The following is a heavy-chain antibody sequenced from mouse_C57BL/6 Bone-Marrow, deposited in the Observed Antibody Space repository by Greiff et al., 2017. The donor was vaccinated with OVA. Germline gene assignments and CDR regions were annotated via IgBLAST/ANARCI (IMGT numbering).Heavy chain of an antibody. CDR1: GYTFTSYW. V-gene: IGHV1-53*01. CDR2: INPSNGGT. J-gene: IGHJ2*01. D-gene: IGHD4-1*01. Sequence: VQLQQPGTELVKPGASGYTFTSYWMHWVKQRPGQGLEWIGNINPSNGGTNYNEKFKSKATLTVDKSSSTAYMQLSSLTSEDSAVYYCARVTGTCYFDYWGQGTTLTVSS. CDR3: ARVTGTCYFDY.